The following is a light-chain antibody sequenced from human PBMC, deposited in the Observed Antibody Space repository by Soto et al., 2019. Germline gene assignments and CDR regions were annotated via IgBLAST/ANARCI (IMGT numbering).Light chain of an antibody. Sequence: QLVLTQPPSASGTPGQRVTISCSGSSSNIGSNYVFWYQQLPGTAPKVLMYRNSQRPSGVPDRFSGSKPGTSASLAISGLRSEDEADYYCASWDDSLSGFVVFGGGTKLTVL. CDR3: ASWDDSLSGFVV. J-gene: IGLJ2*01. CDR1: SSNIGSNY. CDR2: RNS. V-gene: IGLV1-47*01.